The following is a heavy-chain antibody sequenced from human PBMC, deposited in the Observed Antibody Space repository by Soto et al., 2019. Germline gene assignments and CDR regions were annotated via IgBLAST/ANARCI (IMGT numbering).Heavy chain of an antibody. V-gene: IGHV4-31*03. J-gene: IGHJ4*02. Sequence: SETLSLTCTVSGGSITTGGYYWSWIRQFPGKGLEWIGHRYYSESTYYNPSLKSRVSISLDTSKNQFSLKLSFVTAADTAMYYCERTKCSGGSCYSWSLEYWGQGTPVT. D-gene: IGHD2-15*01. CDR3: ERTKCSGGSCYSWSLEY. CDR1: GGSITTGGYY. CDR2: RYYSEST.